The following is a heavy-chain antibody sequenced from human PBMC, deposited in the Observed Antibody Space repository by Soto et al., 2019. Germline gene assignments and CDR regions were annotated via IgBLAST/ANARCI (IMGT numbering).Heavy chain of an antibody. J-gene: IGHJ4*02. V-gene: IGHV4-59*01. CDR1: GGSISSYY. CDR2: IYYSGST. D-gene: IGHD4-4*01. Sequence: SETLSLTCTVSGGSISSYYWSWIRQPPGKGLEWIGYIYYSGSTNYNPSLKSRVTISVDTSKNQFSLKLSSVTAADTAVYYCARETYDYSNYVWDLFFDYWGQGTLVTVSS. CDR3: ARETYDYSNYVWDLFFDY.